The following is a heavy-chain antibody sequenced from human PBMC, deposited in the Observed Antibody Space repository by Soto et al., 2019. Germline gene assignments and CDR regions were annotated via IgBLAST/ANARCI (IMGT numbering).Heavy chain of an antibody. CDR3: ARGRHGLDY. CDR1: GGSISNYY. Sequence: QVQLQESGPGLVKPSETLSLTCTVSGGSISNYYWSWIRQPPGKGLEWIGYIYYTGNTNYNPSLKSTVTRSVDTSENQFSLRLTSVTAADTAIYYCARGRHGLDYWGQGTQVTVSS. D-gene: IGHD6-19*01. J-gene: IGHJ4*02. V-gene: IGHV4-59*01. CDR2: IYYTGNT.